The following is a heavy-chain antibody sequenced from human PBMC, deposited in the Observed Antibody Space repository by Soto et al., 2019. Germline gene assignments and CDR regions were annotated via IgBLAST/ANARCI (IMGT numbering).Heavy chain of an antibody. J-gene: IGHJ3*02. CDR2: INPNSGGT. V-gene: IGHV1-2*04. Sequence: ASVKVSCKASGYTFTGYYMHWVRQAPEQGLEWMGWINPNSGGTNYAQKFQGWVTMTRDASISTAYMELSRLRSDDTAVYYCARGSLGYCSGGSCRPVAFDIWGQGTMVTVSS. CDR3: ARGSLGYCSGGSCRPVAFDI. D-gene: IGHD2-15*01. CDR1: GYTFTGYY.